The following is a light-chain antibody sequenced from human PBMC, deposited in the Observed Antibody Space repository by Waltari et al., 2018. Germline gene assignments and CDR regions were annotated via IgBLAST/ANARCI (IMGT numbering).Light chain of an antibody. J-gene: IGKJ5*01. CDR1: QSVDRY. CDR2: DTF. CDR3: QQRLNWPPVT. V-gene: IGKV3-11*01. Sequence: EVVLTQSPATLSLSPGERATLSCRASQSVDRYLAWYQQKPGQAPRLLIYDTFFRATGIPARFSGSGSGPDFTLTISSLEPEDFAVYYCQQRLNWPPVTFGQGTRLEIK.